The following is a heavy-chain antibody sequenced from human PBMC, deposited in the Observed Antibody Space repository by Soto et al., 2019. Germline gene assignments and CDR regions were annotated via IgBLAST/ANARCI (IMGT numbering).Heavy chain of an antibody. CDR1: GFTFRNFV. Sequence: GGSLRLSCAASGFTFRNFVMGWFRQAPGKGLEWVSFVTAKAYGGTTHYAASVKGRFTLSMDDSKTVAYLQINSLKTEDTAVYCCARRNGPGEPDAFDIWGQGTMVTVSS. V-gene: IGHV3-49*03. J-gene: IGHJ3*02. CDR3: ARRNGPGEPDAFDI. CDR2: VTAKAYGGTT. D-gene: IGHD3-10*01.